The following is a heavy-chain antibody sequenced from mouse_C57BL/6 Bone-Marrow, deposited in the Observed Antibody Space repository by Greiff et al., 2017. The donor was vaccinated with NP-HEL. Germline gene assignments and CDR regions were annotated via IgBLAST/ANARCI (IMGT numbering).Heavy chain of an antibody. V-gene: IGHV1-63*01. Sequence: QVQLQQSGAELVRPGPSVQMSCKASGYTFTTYWIGWAKQRPGHGLEWIGVIYPCGGYTNYTQKFKGKATLTADTSSSTAYMQFSSLTSEDSAVYYCARAGASYYAVGYWGQGTSVTVAA. CDR3: ARAGASYYAVGY. CDR2: IYPCGGYT. CDR1: GYTFTTYW. J-gene: IGHJ4*01. D-gene: IGHD4-1*01.